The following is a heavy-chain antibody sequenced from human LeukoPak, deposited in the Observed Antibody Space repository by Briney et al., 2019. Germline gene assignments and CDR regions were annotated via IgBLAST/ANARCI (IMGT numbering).Heavy chain of an antibody. D-gene: IGHD2-21*01. CDR2: IRSKAYGGTT. Sequence: GGSLRLSCTASGFTFGDYAMSWFRQAPGKGLEWVGFIRSKAYGGTTEYAASVKGRFTISRDDSKSIAYLQMNSLKTEDTAVYYCTRDGGDKETWWFDPWGQGTLVTVSS. V-gene: IGHV3-49*03. CDR1: GFTFGDYA. J-gene: IGHJ5*02. CDR3: TRDGGDKETWWFDP.